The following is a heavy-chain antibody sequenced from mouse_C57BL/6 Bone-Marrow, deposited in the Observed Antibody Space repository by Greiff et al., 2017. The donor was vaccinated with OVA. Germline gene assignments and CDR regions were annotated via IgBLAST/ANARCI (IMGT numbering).Heavy chain of an antibody. CDR2: IDPSDSYT. CDR3: AREADYDGDCFGY. V-gene: IGHV1-69*01. Sequence: QVQLQQPGAELVMPGASVKLSCKASGYTFTSYWMHWVKQRPGQGLEWIGEIDPSDSYTNYNQKFKGKSTLTVDKSSSTAYMQLSSLTSEDSAVYYCAREADYDGDCFGYWGQGTTLTVSS. CDR1: GYTFTSYW. J-gene: IGHJ2*01. D-gene: IGHD2-4*01.